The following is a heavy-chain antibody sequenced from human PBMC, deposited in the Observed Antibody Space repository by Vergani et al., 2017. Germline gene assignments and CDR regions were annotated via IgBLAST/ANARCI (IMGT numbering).Heavy chain of an antibody. V-gene: IGHV3-33*01. Sequence: QVQLVESGGGVVQPGRSLRLSCAASGFTFSSYGMHWVRQAPGKGLEWVAVIWYDGSNKYYADSVKGRFTISRDNSKNTLYLQMNSLRAEDTAVYYCARVGEEWELHYYFDYWGQGTLVTVSS. CDR2: IWYDGSNK. J-gene: IGHJ4*02. D-gene: IGHD1-26*01. CDR3: ARVGEEWELHYYFDY. CDR1: GFTFSSYG.